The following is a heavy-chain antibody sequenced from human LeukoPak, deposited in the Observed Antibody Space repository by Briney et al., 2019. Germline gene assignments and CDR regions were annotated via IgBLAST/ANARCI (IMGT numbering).Heavy chain of an antibody. Sequence: SETLSLTCTVSGGSISSYYWSWIRQPPGKGLEWIGYIYYSGSTNYNPSLKSRVTISVDTSKNQFSLKLSSVTAADTAVYYCARGSTVVTHNWFDPWGQGTLVTVSS. CDR1: GGSISSYY. CDR2: IYYSGST. J-gene: IGHJ5*02. D-gene: IGHD4-23*01. V-gene: IGHV4-59*01. CDR3: ARGSTVVTHNWFDP.